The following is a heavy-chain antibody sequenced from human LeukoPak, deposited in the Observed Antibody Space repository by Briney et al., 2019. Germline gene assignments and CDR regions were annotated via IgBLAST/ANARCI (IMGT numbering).Heavy chain of an antibody. Sequence: GASVKVSCKASGGTFSSYAISWVRQAPGQGLEWMGGIIPIFGTANYAQKFQGRVTITADESTSTAYMELSSLRSEDTAVYYCARALPMVRGVILLDYWGQGTLVTVSS. CDR1: GGTFSSYA. D-gene: IGHD3-10*01. V-gene: IGHV1-69*13. J-gene: IGHJ4*02. CDR3: ARALPMVRGVILLDY. CDR2: IIPIFGTA.